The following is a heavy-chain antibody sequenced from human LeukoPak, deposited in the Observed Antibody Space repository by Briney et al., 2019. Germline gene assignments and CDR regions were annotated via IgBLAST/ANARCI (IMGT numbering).Heavy chain of an antibody. CDR1: GFTVSSNY. J-gene: IGHJ4*02. Sequence: PAGGSLRLSCAASGFTVSSNYMTWVRQAPGKGLEWVSVIYSGGSTYYTDSVKGRFTISRDNSKNTLYLQMNNLRAEDTAMYYCARGSPNRGGFDYWGQGTLVTVSS. CDR3: ARGSPNRGGFDY. V-gene: IGHV3-66*01. CDR2: IYSGGST. D-gene: IGHD3-10*01.